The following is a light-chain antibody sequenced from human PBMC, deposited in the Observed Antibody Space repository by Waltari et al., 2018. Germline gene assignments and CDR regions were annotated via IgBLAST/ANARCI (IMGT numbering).Light chain of an antibody. Sequence: EIVLAQSPGTLPLPPAERATLSCRASQTVSRTLAWYQQKPGQAPRLLIYDASTRATGIPDRFSGSGSGTDFSLTISRLEPEDFAVYYCQKYGPLPATFGQGTKVEIK. J-gene: IGKJ1*01. CDR2: DAS. V-gene: IGKV3-20*01. CDR1: QTVSRT. CDR3: QKYGPLPAT.